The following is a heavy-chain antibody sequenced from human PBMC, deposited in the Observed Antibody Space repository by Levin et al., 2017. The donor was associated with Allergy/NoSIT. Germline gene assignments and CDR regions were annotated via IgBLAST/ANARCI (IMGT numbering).Heavy chain of an antibody. Sequence: GESLKISCAASGFTFTSFAMSWVRQGPGKGLEWVSFIGGSGVTTYYADSVKGRFTISRDNSKNTLHLQMNSLRAEDTAVYYCAKVLSGWQKRAVDYWGQGTLVTVSS. V-gene: IGHV3-23*01. CDR1: GFTFTSFA. D-gene: IGHD6-19*01. J-gene: IGHJ4*02. CDR3: AKVLSGWQKRAVDY. CDR2: IGGSGVTT.